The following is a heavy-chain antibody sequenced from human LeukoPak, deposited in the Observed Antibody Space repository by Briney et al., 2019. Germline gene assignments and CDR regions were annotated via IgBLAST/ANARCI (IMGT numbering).Heavy chain of an antibody. J-gene: IGHJ3*02. CDR3: ARGGSYPNDPFDI. V-gene: IGHV3-53*01. Sequence: GGSLRLSCAASGFTFSNAWMSWVRQAPGKGLEWVSVIYSGGSTHYADSVEGRITISRDNSKNTLFLQMNSLRAEDTAVYYCARGGSYPNDPFDIWGQGTMVTV. CDR2: IYSGGST. CDR1: GFTFSNAW. D-gene: IGHD1-26*01.